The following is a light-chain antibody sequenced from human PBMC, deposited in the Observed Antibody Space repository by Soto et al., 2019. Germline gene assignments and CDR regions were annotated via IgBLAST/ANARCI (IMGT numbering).Light chain of an antibody. CDR3: SSYAGSNNLI. Sequence: QSALTQPPSASGSPGQSVTISCTGTSSDVGGYNYVSWYQQHPGKGPKLMIYEVNKRPSGVPDRFSGSKSGNTASLTVSRLQAEDEADYYCSSYAGSNNLIFGTGTKLTVL. CDR1: SSDVGGYNY. V-gene: IGLV2-8*01. J-gene: IGLJ1*01. CDR2: EVN.